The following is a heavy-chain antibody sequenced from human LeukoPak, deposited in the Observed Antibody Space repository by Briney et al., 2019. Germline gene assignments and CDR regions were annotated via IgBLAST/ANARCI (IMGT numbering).Heavy chain of an antibody. CDR3: AKDSSVLPNALDL. V-gene: IGHV3-23*01. D-gene: IGHD4/OR15-4a*01. CDR1: GIRFDRYA. J-gene: IGHJ3*01. Sequence: GGSLRLSCAASGIRFDRYAMTWVRQAPGKGLEWVSAISYGGSSPYYGDSVKGRFTISRDNSKNTVYLQMNSLRDEDTALYYCAKDSSVLPNALDLWGQGTMVTVSS. CDR2: ISYGGSSP.